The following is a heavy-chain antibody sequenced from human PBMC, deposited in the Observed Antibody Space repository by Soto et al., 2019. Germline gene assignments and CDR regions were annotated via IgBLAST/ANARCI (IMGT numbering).Heavy chain of an antibody. CDR1: GGSISSSNW. CDR3: ARHIAVAGTRGFDY. D-gene: IGHD6-19*01. Sequence: QVQLQESGPGLVKPSGTLSLTCAVSGGSISSSNWWSWVRQPPGKGLEWIGEIYHSGAINYNPSLKSRVTVSRDKSRNQISLELNSVTAADSAIYYCARHIAVAGTRGFDYWGQGTLVIVSS. V-gene: IGHV4-4*02. CDR2: IYHSGAI. J-gene: IGHJ4*02.